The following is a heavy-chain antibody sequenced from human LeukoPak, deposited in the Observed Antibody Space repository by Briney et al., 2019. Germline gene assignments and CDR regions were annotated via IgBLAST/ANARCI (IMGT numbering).Heavy chain of an antibody. J-gene: IGHJ4*02. CDR3: ARDPSRVGATGFDY. Sequence: SETLSLTCTVSGGSISSYYWSWIRQPPGKGLEWIGYIYYSGSTNYNPSLKSLGTISVDTSKNHFSLNLSSVTAADTAVYYCARDPSRVGATGFDYWGQGTLVTVSS. D-gene: IGHD1-26*01. CDR2: IYYSGST. CDR1: GGSISSYY. V-gene: IGHV4-59*01.